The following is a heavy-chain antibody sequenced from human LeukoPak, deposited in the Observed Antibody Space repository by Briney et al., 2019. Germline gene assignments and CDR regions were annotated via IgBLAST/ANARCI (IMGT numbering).Heavy chain of an antibody. CDR1: GFTFSSYA. CDR2: ISYDGSNK. J-gene: IGHJ4*02. V-gene: IGHV3-30*01. CDR3: ARAVGYSSSWYSDFYFDY. D-gene: IGHD6-13*01. Sequence: GRSLRLSCAASGFTFSSYAMHWVRQAPGKGLEWVAVISYDGSNKYYADSVKGRFTISRDNSKNTLYLHMNSLRAEDTAVYYCARAVGYSSSWYSDFYFDYWGQGTLVTVSS.